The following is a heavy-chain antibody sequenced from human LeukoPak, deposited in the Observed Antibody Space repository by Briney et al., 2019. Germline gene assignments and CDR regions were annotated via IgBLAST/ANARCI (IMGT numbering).Heavy chain of an antibody. J-gene: IGHJ5*02. V-gene: IGHV3-53*01. CDR1: GFTVSSNY. CDR2: IYSGGST. CDR3: ARSPYSSSWYPWFDP. Sequence: KPGGSLRLSCAASGFTVSSNYMSWVRQAPGKGLEWVSVIYSGGSTYYADSVKGRFTISRDNSKNTLYPQMNSLRAEDTAVYYCARSPYSSSWYPWFDPWGQGTLVTVSS. D-gene: IGHD6-13*01.